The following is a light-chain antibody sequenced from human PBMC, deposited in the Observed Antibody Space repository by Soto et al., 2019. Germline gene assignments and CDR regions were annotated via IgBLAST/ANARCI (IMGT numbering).Light chain of an antibody. CDR2: KAS. CDR1: QSISSS. J-gene: IGKJ4*01. Sequence: DIKMKKSPSAVSATVGDRVTITCRASQSISSSLAWYQQKPGKAPKLLIYKASGLESGVPSRFSGSGSGTDFTLTISSLQPDDFATYYCQQYNSYSPLTFGGGTKVDIK. V-gene: IGKV1-5*03. CDR3: QQYNSYSPLT.